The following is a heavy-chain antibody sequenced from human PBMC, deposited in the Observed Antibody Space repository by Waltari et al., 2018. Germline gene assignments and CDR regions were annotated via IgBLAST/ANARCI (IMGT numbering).Heavy chain of an antibody. J-gene: IGHJ4*02. V-gene: IGHV4-61*02. CDR3: ARESDTSGYYYDY. CDR1: GGSISGSSYY. CDR2: IYTSGST. Sequence: QVQLQESGPGLVKPSQTLSLTCTVSGGSISGSSYYWSWIRQPAGKGLDWIGRIYTSGSTNYNPSLKSRVTLSVDTSKNQFSLKLSSVTAADTAVYYGARESDTSGYYYDYWGQGTLVTVSS. D-gene: IGHD3-22*01.